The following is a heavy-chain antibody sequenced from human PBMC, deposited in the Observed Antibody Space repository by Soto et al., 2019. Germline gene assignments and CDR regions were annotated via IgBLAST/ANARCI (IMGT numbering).Heavy chain of an antibody. D-gene: IGHD2-15*01. CDR1: GFTFSDSA. CDR3: AKHGCSYPACYPYYYYVDV. CDR2: VTVSGDTS. V-gene: IGHV3-23*01. Sequence: EVQLLESGGGLAQPGGSLRLSCAASGFTFSDSALSWVRQGTGKGLEWVSSVTVSGDTSYYADSVEGRFTISRDNSKNTLYLLMNSLRADDTAVYYCAKHGCSYPACYPYYYYVDVWGEGATVTVSS. J-gene: IGHJ6*03.